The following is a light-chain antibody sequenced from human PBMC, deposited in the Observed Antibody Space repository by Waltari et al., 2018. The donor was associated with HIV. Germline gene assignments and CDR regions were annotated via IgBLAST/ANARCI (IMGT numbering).Light chain of an antibody. J-gene: IGLJ2*01. CDR1: TTNLGTRP. CDR3: SSWDYSLNGFI. CDR2: RSD. V-gene: IGLV1-44*01. Sequence: QLVLTQPPSASGTHGQRVPISCSGCTTNLGTRPINWYQQLAGTAPKLLIYRSDLRPSGVPDRFSVSKSATSASLACRGLQSEHEATFYGSSWDYSLNGFIFVVETELTVL.